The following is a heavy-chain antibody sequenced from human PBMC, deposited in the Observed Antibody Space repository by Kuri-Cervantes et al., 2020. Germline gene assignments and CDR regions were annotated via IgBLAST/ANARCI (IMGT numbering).Heavy chain of an antibody. V-gene: IGHV1-69*05. Sequence: SVKVSCKASGYTFTSYYMHWVRQAPGQGLEWMGGIIPIFGTANYAQKFQDRVAITTDESTSTAYMELSSLRSEDTAVYYCARVIWASDGGYCTSTSCYGWFDPWGQGTLVTVSS. CDR2: IIPIFGTA. CDR1: GYTFTSYY. CDR3: ARVIWASDGGYCTSTSCYGWFDP. J-gene: IGHJ5*02. D-gene: IGHD2-2*01.